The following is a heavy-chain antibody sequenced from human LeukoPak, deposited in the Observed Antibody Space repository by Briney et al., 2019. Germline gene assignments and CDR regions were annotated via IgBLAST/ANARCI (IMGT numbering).Heavy chain of an antibody. CDR1: GYSFTSYW. V-gene: IGHV5-51*01. D-gene: IGHD6-13*01. Sequence: GESLKISCKGSGYSFTSYWIGWVRQMPGKGLGWMGIIYPGDSDTRYSPSFQGQVTISADKSISTAYLQWSSLKASDIAMYYCARLYSSSVYDAFDIWGQGTMVTVSS. CDR3: ARLYSSSVYDAFDI. CDR2: IYPGDSDT. J-gene: IGHJ3*02.